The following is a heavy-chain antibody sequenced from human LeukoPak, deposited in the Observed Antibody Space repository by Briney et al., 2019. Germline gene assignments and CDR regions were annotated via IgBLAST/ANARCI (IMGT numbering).Heavy chain of an antibody. CDR1: GFTFSNYY. J-gene: IGHJ5*02. V-gene: IGHV3-23*01. CDR2: ISGSGGTT. Sequence: GGSLRLSCAASGFTFSNYYMSWVRQAPGKGLEWVSAISGSGGTTYYADSVKGRFTISRDNSKNTLYLQMNSLRAEDTAVYYCAKDSAYDSRGDWFDPWGQGTLVTVSS. CDR3: AKDSAYDSRGDWFDP. D-gene: IGHD3-22*01.